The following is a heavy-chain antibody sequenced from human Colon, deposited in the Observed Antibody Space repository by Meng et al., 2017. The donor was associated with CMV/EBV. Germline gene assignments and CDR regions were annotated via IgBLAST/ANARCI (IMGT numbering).Heavy chain of an antibody. Sequence: ESLKISCAASGFTFSSYWMSWVRQAPGKGLEWVANIKQDGSEKYYVDSVKGRFTISRDNAKNSLYLQMNSLRAEDTAVYYCIRMRLRLGGYFDYWGQGTLVTVSS. D-gene: IGHD5-12*01. CDR1: GFTFSSYW. CDR2: IKQDGSEK. CDR3: IRMRLRLGGYFDY. J-gene: IGHJ4*02. V-gene: IGHV3-7*01.